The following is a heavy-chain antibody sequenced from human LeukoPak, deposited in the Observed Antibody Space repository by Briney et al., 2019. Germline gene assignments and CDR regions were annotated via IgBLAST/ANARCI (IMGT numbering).Heavy chain of an antibody. CDR1: GFTFDDYA. D-gene: IGHD6-19*01. V-gene: IGHV3-9*01. CDR3: AKDKGSGWSGIDY. Sequence: GGSLRLSCAASGFTFDDYAMHWVRQTPGKGLEWVSGINWKSGSIGYVDSVKGRFTISRDNAKKSLYLQMNSLRPEDTAFYYCAKDKGSGWSGIDYWGQGTLVTVSS. CDR2: INWKSGSI. J-gene: IGHJ4*02.